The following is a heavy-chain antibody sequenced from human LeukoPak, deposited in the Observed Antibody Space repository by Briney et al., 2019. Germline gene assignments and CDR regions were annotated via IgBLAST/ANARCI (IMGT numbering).Heavy chain of an antibody. Sequence: GGSLRLSCAASGFTFSNYAMSWVRQAPGKGLEWVSYISSSSSTIYYADSVKGRFTISRDNAKNSLYLQMNSLRDEDTAVYYCARDFGSIVVPAATFDYWGQGTLVTVSS. J-gene: IGHJ4*02. CDR2: ISSSSSTI. CDR1: GFTFSNYA. D-gene: IGHD2-2*01. V-gene: IGHV3-48*02. CDR3: ARDFGSIVVPAATFDY.